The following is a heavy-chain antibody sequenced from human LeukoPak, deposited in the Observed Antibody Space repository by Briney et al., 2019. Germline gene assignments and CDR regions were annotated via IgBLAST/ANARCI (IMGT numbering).Heavy chain of an antibody. D-gene: IGHD5-12*01. CDR1: GFIFSDYW. CDR2: IKYDGDEE. V-gene: IGHV3-7*01. J-gene: IGHJ6*02. CDR3: ATRMVATGASYYYGMDV. Sequence: GGSLRLSCVASGFIFSDYWMSWMRQAPGKGLEWVANIKYDGDEEYYVDSVKGRFTISRDNAKNSLYLQLNSLRVEDTAVYYCATRMVATGASYYYGMDVWGQGTTVTVSS.